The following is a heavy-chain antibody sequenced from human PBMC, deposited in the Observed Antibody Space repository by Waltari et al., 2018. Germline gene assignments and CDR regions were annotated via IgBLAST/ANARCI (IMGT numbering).Heavy chain of an antibody. V-gene: IGHV4-4*02. CDR3: ARDRGRGLYLDS. J-gene: IGHJ4*02. CDR1: GDSMSGNNW. D-gene: IGHD2-15*01. Sequence: QLQLQESGPGLVKPSGTLSLTCTVSGDSMSGNNWWSWVRQSPEKGVEWIGQSHRSGRTNYNPSLESRATISIDTANNQFSLKLTSTTAADTAVYYCARDRGRGLYLDSWGQGTLVTVSP. CDR2: SHRSGRT.